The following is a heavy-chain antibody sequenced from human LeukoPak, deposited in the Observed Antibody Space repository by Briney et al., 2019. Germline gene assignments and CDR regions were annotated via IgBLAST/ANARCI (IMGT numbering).Heavy chain of an antibody. CDR1: GYTFTSYD. CDR3: ARTVLLWFGEPHLSMDV. Sequence: ASVKVSCKASGYTFTSYDISWVRQATGQGLEWMGWMNPNSGNTGYAQKFQGRVTMTRNTSISTAYMELSSLRSEDTAVYYCARTVLLWFGEPHLSMDVWGQGTTVTVSS. D-gene: IGHD3-10*01. V-gene: IGHV1-8*01. CDR2: MNPNSGNT. J-gene: IGHJ6*02.